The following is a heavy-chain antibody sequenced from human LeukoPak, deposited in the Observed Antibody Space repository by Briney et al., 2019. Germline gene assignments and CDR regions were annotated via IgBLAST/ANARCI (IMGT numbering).Heavy chain of an antibody. J-gene: IGHJ4*02. CDR3: ARVAYSSSGPIDY. V-gene: IGHV4-31*03. Sequence: SETLSLTCTVSGGSISSGGYYWSWIRQHPGKGLEWIGYIYYSGSTYYNPSLKSRVTISVDTSKNQFSLKLSSVTAADTAVYYCARVAYSSSGPIDYWGRGTLVTVSS. CDR1: GGSISSGGYY. CDR2: IYYSGST. D-gene: IGHD6-6*01.